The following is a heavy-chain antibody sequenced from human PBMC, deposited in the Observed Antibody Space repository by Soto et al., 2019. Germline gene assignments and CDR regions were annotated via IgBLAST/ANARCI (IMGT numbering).Heavy chain of an antibody. CDR3: ARDGELLSGYYYGMDV. J-gene: IGHJ6*02. CDR2: TYYRSKWYN. Sequence: PSLDPPGPCSISADDLSSNCAAWNWIRQSPSRGLQWLGRTYYRSKWYNDYAVSVKSRITINPDTSKNQFSLQLNSVTPEDTAVYYCARDGELLSGYYYGMDVWGQGPTVPVSS. V-gene: IGHV6-1*01. D-gene: IGHD3-10*01. CDR1: ADDLSSNCAA.